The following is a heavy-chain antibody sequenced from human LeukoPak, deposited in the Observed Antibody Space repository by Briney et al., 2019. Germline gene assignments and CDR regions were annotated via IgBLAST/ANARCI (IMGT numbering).Heavy chain of an antibody. Sequence: GGSLRLSCAASGFIFSGYWMHWVRQAPGKGLVWVSRIKSDGSSTSYADSVKGRFTISRDNAKNTLYLQMNSLRVEDTAVYYCERDSGYAGNWFGPGGQGTLVTVSS. J-gene: IGHJ5*02. CDR2: IKSDGSST. CDR1: GFIFSGYW. V-gene: IGHV3-74*01. CDR3: ERDSGYAGNWFGP. D-gene: IGHD6-25*01.